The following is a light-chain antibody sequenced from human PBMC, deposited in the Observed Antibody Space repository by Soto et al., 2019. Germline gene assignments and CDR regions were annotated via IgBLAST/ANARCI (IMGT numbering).Light chain of an antibody. J-gene: IGKJ2*01. CDR2: DAS. Sequence: EIVLTQSPATLSLSPGERATLSCRASRRVSRYLGWYQQKHGQSPRLLIYDASNRATGIPARFSGSGSGTDFTLTINSLETEDLAVYYCQQRSEWPYTFGQGTKLQIK. V-gene: IGKV3-11*01. CDR1: RRVSRY. CDR3: QQRSEWPYT.